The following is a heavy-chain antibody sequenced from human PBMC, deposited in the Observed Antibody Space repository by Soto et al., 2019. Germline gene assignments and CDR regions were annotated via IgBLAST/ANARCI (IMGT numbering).Heavy chain of an antibody. CDR1: GGTISSGYYY. CDR2: IYYSGNT. D-gene: IGHD2-2*02. V-gene: IGHV4-30-4*02. CDR3: ASSSLYVMAL. Sequence: PSDTLSLTCSVSGGTISSGYYYWSWIRQPPGKGLEWIGNIYYSGNTYYNPSLKSRLIISIDTSKNQFSLKGGSVTAEVPGFYYYASSSLYVMALWGEGTRVP. J-gene: IGHJ6*02.